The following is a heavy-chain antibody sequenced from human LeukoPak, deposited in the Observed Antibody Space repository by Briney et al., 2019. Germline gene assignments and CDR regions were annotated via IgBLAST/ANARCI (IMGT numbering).Heavy chain of an antibody. J-gene: IGHJ4*02. CDR3: ARVPRKQNPYDY. V-gene: IGHV1-46*01. CDR2: INPSGGST. CDR1: GYTFTSYY. Sequence: GASVKVSCKASGYTFTSYYMHWARQAPGQGLEWMGIINPSGGSTSYAQKFQGRVTMTRDTSTSTVYMELSSLRSEDTAVYYCARVPRKQNPYDYWGQGTLVTVSS.